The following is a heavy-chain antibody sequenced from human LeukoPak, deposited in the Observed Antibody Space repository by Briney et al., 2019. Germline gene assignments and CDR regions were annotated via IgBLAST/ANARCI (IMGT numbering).Heavy chain of an antibody. J-gene: IGHJ4*02. V-gene: IGHV1-24*01. D-gene: IGHD2-15*01. Sequence: ASVKVSCKVSGYTLTDLSMHWVRQAPGKGLEWMGGFDPEDGETIYAQKFQGRVTMTEDTSTDTAYMELSSLRSEDTAVYYCETDEVGAAGTFDYWGQGTLVTVSS. CDR1: GYTLTDLS. CDR3: ETDEVGAAGTFDY. CDR2: FDPEDGET.